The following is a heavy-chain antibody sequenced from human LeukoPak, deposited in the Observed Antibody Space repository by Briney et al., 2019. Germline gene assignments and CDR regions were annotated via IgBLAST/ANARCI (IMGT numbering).Heavy chain of an antibody. V-gene: IGHV4-39*07. CDR3: ARNGDYSADY. CDR1: GGSISSSSYY. CDR2: IYYSGST. Sequence: PSETLSLTCTVPGGSISSSSYYWGWIRQPPGKGLEWIGSIYYSGSTYYNPSLKSRVTISVDTSKNQFSLKLSSVTAADTAVYYCARNGDYSADYWGQGTLVTVSS. J-gene: IGHJ4*02. D-gene: IGHD4-17*01.